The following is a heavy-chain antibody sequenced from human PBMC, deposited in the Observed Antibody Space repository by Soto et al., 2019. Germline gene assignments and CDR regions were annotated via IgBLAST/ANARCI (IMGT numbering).Heavy chain of an antibody. D-gene: IGHD3-22*01. J-gene: IGHJ4*02. CDR2: IGGSGGDT. CDR1: GFTFSIYA. V-gene: IGHV3-23*01. CDR3: AKDAPGSGWLSDY. Sequence: LRLSCAASGFTFSIYAMSWVRQAPGKGLEWVPTIGGSGGDTTYADFVRGRFTVSRDNSRNTLYLQMNSLRAEDTAIYYCAKDAPGSGWLSDYWGRGTLVTVSS.